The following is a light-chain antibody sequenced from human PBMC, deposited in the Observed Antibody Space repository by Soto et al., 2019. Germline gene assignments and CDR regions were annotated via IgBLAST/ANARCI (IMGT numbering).Light chain of an antibody. Sequence: DIQMTRSPSSLSASVGDRVTITCQASQNINNYLNWYQQKPGRAPKLLIYDASNLETGVPSRFSGSGSGTDFTFTISSLQPEDIATYYCQQYDNLPITFGQGTRLEIK. CDR3: QQYDNLPIT. J-gene: IGKJ5*01. CDR1: QNINNY. V-gene: IGKV1-33*01. CDR2: DAS.